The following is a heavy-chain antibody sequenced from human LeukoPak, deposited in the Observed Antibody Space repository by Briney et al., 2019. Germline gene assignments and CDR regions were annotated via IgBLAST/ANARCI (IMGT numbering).Heavy chain of an antibody. Sequence: PGGSLRLSCAASGFTFSSYGMSWVRQAPGKGLEWVSAISGSGGSTYYADSVKGRFTISRDNSKNMLYLQMNSLRAEDTAVYYCAKEVYGDSAGGRFQNWGQGTLVTVSS. V-gene: IGHV3-23*01. CDR2: ISGSGGST. CDR3: AKEVYGDSAGGRFQN. J-gene: IGHJ1*01. CDR1: GFTFSSYG. D-gene: IGHD4-17*01.